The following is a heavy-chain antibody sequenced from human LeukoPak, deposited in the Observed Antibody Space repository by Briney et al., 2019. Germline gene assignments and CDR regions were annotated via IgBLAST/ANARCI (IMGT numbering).Heavy chain of an antibody. CDR1: GFTFSSYA. V-gene: IGHV3-64D*06. Sequence: GGSLRLSCSASGFTFSSYAMHWVRQAPEKGLEYVSAISSNGGSTYYADSVKGRFTISRDNSKNTLYLQMSSLRAEDTAVYYCVKEEAGGIVGASDYWGQGTLVTVSS. D-gene: IGHD1-26*01. CDR3: VKEEAGGIVGASDY. CDR2: ISSNGGST. J-gene: IGHJ4*02.